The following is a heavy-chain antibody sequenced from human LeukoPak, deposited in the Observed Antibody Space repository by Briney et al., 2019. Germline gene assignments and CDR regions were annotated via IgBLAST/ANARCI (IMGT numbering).Heavy chain of an antibody. J-gene: IGHJ4*01. V-gene: IGHV3-23*01. D-gene: IGHD1-1*01. CDR3: ARGVQLWYFDY. CDR2: ISAAGGAT. CDR1: GFTFRDYA. Sequence: GGSLRLSCAASGFTFRDYAINWVRQAPGKGLEWVSSISAAGGATYYADSVKGRYAISRVNSKNGVYLQMNSLRPDDTAVYYCARGVQLWYFDYWGHGTLVTVSS.